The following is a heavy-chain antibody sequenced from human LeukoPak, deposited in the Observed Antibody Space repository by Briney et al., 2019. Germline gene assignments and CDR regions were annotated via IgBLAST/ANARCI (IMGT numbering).Heavy chain of an antibody. CDR1: GLTFNSYW. V-gene: IGHV3-74*03. CDR3: ATAMPPDNWFDP. D-gene: IGHD2-2*01. CDR2: INGDAGNT. Sequence: GGALRLSCVASGLTFNSYWMHWVRQGAGEGVVGGARINGDAGNTTYADSVKGPFTTSRNNAKNTLYLQMNSLTVDDTAVYYRATAMPPDNWFDPWGPGSLVTVSS. J-gene: IGHJ5*02.